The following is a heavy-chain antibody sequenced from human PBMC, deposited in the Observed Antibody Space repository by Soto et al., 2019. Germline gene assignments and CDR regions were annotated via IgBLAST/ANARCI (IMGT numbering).Heavy chain of an antibody. CDR3: ARGLFCSSTSCPSRRENWFDP. V-gene: IGHV1-69*13. CDR2: IIPIFGTA. Sequence: ASVKVSCKASGGTFSSYAISWVRQAPGQGLEWMGGIIPIFGTANYAQKLQGRVTITADESTGTAYMELSSLRSEDTAVYYCARGLFCSSTSCPSRRENWFDPWGQGTLVTVSS. J-gene: IGHJ5*02. D-gene: IGHD2-2*01. CDR1: GGTFSSYA.